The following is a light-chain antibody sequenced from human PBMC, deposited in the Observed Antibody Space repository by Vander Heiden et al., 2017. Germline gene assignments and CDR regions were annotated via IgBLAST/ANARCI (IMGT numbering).Light chain of an antibody. Sequence: SYVLTQPPSVSVAPGQTASITCGGNNIGSKSVHWYQQKPGQAPVVVVYNDSDRPSGIPERLSGSNSGNPATLTISRVEAGDEADYYCQVWDSSTDHWVFGGGTKLTVL. V-gene: IGLV3-21*02. CDR2: NDS. J-gene: IGLJ3*02. CDR3: QVWDSSTDHWV. CDR1: NIGSKS.